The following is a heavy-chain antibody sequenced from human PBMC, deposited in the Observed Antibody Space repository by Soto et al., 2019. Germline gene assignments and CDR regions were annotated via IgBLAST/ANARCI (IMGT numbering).Heavy chain of an antibody. CDR2: ISGSGGST. J-gene: IGHJ4*02. V-gene: IGHV3-23*01. Sequence: GVSMRLPCAASGFTCSSHAMSWVRQAPGKGLEWVSAISGSGGSTYYADSVKGRFTISRDNSKNTLYLQMNSLRAEDTAVYYCAKAARLIRTYDYWGQGTLVTVSS. D-gene: IGHD2-21*01. CDR3: AKAARLIRTYDY. CDR1: GFTCSSHA.